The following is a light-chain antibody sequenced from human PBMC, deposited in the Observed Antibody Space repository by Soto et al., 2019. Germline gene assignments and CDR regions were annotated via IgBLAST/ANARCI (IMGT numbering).Light chain of an antibody. J-gene: IGKJ2*01. V-gene: IGKV3-20*01. CDR3: QQYGSAPRT. CDR1: QSVRSNH. Sequence: EIVLTQSPGTLSLSPGERATLSCRASQSVRSNHLAWYQQKPGQAPRLLIYDASSRATGIPDRFSGSGSGTDFTLSIRRLEPEDFALYYCQQYGSAPRTFGRGTKLE. CDR2: DAS.